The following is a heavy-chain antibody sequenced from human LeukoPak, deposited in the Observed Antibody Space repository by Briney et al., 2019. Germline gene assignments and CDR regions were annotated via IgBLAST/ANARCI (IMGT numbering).Heavy chain of an antibody. D-gene: IGHD3-22*01. CDR2: INPSGGST. CDR1: GYTFTSYY. J-gene: IGHJ6*02. Sequence: WASVKVSCKASGYTFTSYYMHWVRQAPGQGLEWMGIINPSGGSTSYAQKFQGRVTMTSDTSTSTVYMELSSLRSEDTAVYYCAKNGYYYDSSGYYYYYGMDVWGQGTTVTVSS. V-gene: IGHV1-46*01. CDR3: AKNGYYYDSSGYYYYYGMDV.